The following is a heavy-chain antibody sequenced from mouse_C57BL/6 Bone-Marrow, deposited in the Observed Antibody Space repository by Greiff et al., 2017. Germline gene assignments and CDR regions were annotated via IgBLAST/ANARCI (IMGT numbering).Heavy chain of an antibody. D-gene: IGHD2-4*01. J-gene: IGHJ4*01. V-gene: IGHV1-52*01. CDR1: GYTFTSYW. Sequence: QVQLQQPGAELVRPGSSVKLSCKASGYTFTSYWMHWVKQRPIQGLEWIGNIDPSDSETHYNQKFKDKATLTVDKSSSTAYMQLSSLTSEDSAVYYCARGSYYDYEWAMDYWGQGTSVTVSS. CDR2: IDPSDSET. CDR3: ARGSYYDYEWAMDY.